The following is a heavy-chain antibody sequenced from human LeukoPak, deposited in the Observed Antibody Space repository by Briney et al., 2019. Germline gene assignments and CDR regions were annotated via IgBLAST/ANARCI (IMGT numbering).Heavy chain of an antibody. CDR2: SRGSGDRT. J-gene: IGHJ4*02. D-gene: IGHD1/OR15-1a*01. V-gene: IGHV3-23*01. CDR3: AKGGNNGGTFDY. Sequence: PGGSLRLSCTASGFTFSNYDMGGVRQAPGKGLEWGSVSRGSGDRTYYADSVKGRFTISKDNSKNTVYMQMNSMRAEDTAVYFCAKGGNNGGTFDYWGQGTLVTVSS. CDR1: GFTFSNYD.